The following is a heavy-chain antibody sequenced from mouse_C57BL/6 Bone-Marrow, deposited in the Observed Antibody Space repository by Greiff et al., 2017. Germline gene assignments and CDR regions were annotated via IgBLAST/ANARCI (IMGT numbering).Heavy chain of an antibody. CDR2: IDPSDSYT. CDR1: GYTFTSYW. D-gene: IGHD2-3*01. V-gene: IGHV1-69*01. CDR3: ANSYDYLDY. J-gene: IGHJ2*01. Sequence: QVQLQQPGAELVMPGASVKLSCKASGYTFTSYWMPWVKQRPGQGLEWIGEIDPSDSYTTYNQKFKGKSTLTVDKSSSTAYMQLSSLTSEDSAVYYCANSYDYLDYWGQGTTLTVSS.